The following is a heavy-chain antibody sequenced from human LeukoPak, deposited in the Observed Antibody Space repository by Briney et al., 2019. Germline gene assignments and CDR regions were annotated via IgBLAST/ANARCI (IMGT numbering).Heavy chain of an antibody. D-gene: IGHD1-20*01. CDR1: GFTFSSYM. V-gene: IGHV3-21*01. CDR2: ISTSSSHI. CDR3: ARDDNGNDKPFEL. Sequence: GGSLRLSWAASGFTFSSYMIHWVRQAPGKGLEWVSSISTSSSHIYYADPLKGRFTVSRDNAKNSLYLQMNNLRAEDTAVNYCARDDNGNDKPFELWGPGTLVTVSS. J-gene: IGHJ4*02.